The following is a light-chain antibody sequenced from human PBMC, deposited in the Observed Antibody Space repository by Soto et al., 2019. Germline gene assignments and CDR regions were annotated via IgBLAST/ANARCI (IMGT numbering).Light chain of an antibody. Sequence: QPVLTQSHSASASLGASVKLTCTLSSGHSSYAIAWHQQQPEKGPRYLMKLDSDGSHTKGDAIPDRFSGSSSGAERYLTISSLQSEDEADYYCQTWGTGIHVVFGGGTQLTVL. CDR3: QTWGTGIHVV. V-gene: IGLV4-69*01. J-gene: IGLJ2*01. CDR1: SGHSSYA. CDR2: LDSDGSH.